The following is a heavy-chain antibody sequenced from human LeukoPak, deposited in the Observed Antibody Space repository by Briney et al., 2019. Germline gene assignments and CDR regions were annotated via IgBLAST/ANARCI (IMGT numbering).Heavy chain of an antibody. J-gene: IGHJ4*02. Sequence: GESLNISCKGSGYSFTSYWIGWVRQMPGKGLEWMGIIYPADSHTRYSPSFQGQVTISADKSISTAYLQWSSLKASDTAMYFCARGTNFCSGGGCYSSDYWGQGTLVTVSS. CDR1: GYSFTSYW. V-gene: IGHV5-51*01. D-gene: IGHD2-15*01. CDR3: ARGTNFCSGGGCYSSDY. CDR2: IYPADSHT.